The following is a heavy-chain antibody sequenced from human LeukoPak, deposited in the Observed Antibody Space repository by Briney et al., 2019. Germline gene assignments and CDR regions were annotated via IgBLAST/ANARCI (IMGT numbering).Heavy chain of an antibody. CDR2: ISYDGSNK. V-gene: IGHV3-30-3*01. D-gene: IGHD3-3*01. Sequence: AGGSLRLSCAASGFTLSSYAMHWVRQAPGKGLEWVAVISYDGSNKYYADSVKGRFTISRDNSENTLYLQMNSLRAEDTAVYYCARGEYYDFWSGYYPLHYYGMDVWGQGTTVTVSS. CDR3: ARGEYYDFWSGYYPLHYYGMDV. CDR1: GFTLSSYA. J-gene: IGHJ6*02.